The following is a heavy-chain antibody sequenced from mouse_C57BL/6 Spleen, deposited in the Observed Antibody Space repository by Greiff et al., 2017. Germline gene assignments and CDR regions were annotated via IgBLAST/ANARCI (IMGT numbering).Heavy chain of an antibody. V-gene: IGHV1-53*01. CDR1: GYTFTSSW. CDR2: LNPSNGGT. CDR3: AREGDYDGSSYPDY. J-gene: IGHJ2*01. Sequence: QVQLQQSGAELVKPGASVKLSCKASGYTFTSSWMHWVKQRPGQGLEWIGNLNPSNGGTNYNEKFKSKATLTVDKSSSTAYMQLSSLTTEDSAVYDCAREGDYDGSSYPDYWGQGTTLTVSS. D-gene: IGHD1-1*01.